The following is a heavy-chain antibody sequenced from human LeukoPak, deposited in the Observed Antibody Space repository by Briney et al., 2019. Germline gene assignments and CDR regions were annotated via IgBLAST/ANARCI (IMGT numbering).Heavy chain of an antibody. CDR1: GFTVSSNY. V-gene: IGHV3-53*01. CDR3: ARGATSKRVDYYYGMDV. CDR2: IYSGGST. J-gene: IGHJ6*02. Sequence: GGSPRLSCAASGFTVSSNYMSWVRQAPGKGLEWVSVIYSGGSTYYADSVKDRFTISRDNSKNTLYLQMNSLRAEDAAVYYCARGATSKRVDYYYGMDVWGQGTTVTVSS. D-gene: IGHD1-26*01.